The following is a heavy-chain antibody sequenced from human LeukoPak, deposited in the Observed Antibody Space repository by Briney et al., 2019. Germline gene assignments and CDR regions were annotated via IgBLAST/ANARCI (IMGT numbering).Heavy chain of an antibody. CDR1: GYSISSGYY. V-gene: IGHV4-38-2*02. CDR2: IYHSGST. J-gene: IGHJ4*02. D-gene: IGHD6-19*01. CDR3: ARHVSVAVTNFFDY. Sequence: SETLSLTCTVSGYSISSGYYWGWIRQPPGKGLEWIGSIYHSGSTYYNPSLKSRVTISVDTSKNQFSLRLSSVTAADTAVYYCARHVSVAVTNFFDYWGQGTLVTVSS.